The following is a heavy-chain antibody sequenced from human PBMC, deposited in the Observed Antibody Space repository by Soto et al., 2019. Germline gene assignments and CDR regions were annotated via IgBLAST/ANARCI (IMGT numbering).Heavy chain of an antibody. J-gene: IGHJ4*02. CDR3: AREIMITFGGVIVTTFDY. Sequence: SETLSLTCAVYGGSFSGYYWSWIRQPPGKGLEWIGEINHSGSTNYNPSLKSRVTISVDTSKNQFSLKLSSVTAADTAVYYCAREIMITFGGVIVTTFDYWGQGTLVTVSS. CDR1: GGSFSGYY. V-gene: IGHV4-34*01. D-gene: IGHD3-16*02. CDR2: INHSGST.